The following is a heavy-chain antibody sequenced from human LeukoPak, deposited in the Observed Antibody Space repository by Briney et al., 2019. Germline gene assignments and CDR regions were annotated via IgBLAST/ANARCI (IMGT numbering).Heavy chain of an antibody. V-gene: IGHV1-2*06. D-gene: IGHD6-19*01. J-gene: IGHJ4*02. CDR1: EYTFTGYY. Sequence: ASVKVSCKASEYTFTGYYMHWVRQAPGQGLEWMGRINPNSGGTNYAQKFRGRVTMTRDTSISTAYMELSRLRSNDTAVYYCARSNSSGWYPIDDFDYWGQGTLVTVSS. CDR3: ARSNSSGWYPIDDFDY. CDR2: INPNSGGT.